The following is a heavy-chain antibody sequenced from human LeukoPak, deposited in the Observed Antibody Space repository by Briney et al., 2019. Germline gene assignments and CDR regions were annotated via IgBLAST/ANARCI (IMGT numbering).Heavy chain of an antibody. Sequence: ASVKVPCKASGYTFTSYCMHWVLQAPGQGLEWMGIINPSGGSTSYAQKFQGRVTMTRDTSTSTVYMELSSLRSEDTAVYYCARARDVDTAMVTGFDYWGQGTLVTVSS. CDR1: GYTFTSYC. CDR3: ARARDVDTAMVTGFDY. D-gene: IGHD5-18*01. J-gene: IGHJ4*02. V-gene: IGHV1-46*01. CDR2: INPSGGST.